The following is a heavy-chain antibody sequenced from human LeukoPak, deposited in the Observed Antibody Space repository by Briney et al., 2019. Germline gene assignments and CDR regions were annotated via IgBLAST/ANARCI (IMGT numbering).Heavy chain of an antibody. CDR3: ARSRYSYGSSYWFDP. V-gene: IGHV4-59*12. J-gene: IGHJ5*02. CDR2: IYYSGST. CDR1: GGSISSYY. Sequence: SETLSLTCTVSGGSISSYYWSWIRQPPGKGLEWIGYIYYSGSTNYNPSLKSRVTISVDTSKNQFSLKLSSVTAADTAVYYCARSRYSYGSSYWFDPWGQGTLVTVSS. D-gene: IGHD5-18*01.